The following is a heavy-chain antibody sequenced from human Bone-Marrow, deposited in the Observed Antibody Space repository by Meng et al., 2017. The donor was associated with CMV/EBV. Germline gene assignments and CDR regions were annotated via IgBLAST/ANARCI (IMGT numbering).Heavy chain of an antibody. D-gene: IGHD5-12*01. V-gene: IGHV3-23*03. J-gene: IGHJ4*02. Sequence: GGSLRLSCEASGYSFSIYAMSWVRQAPGEGLEWVSVIYSGDSTFYADSVKGRFTISRDNSKNTVYLQMNSLRAEDTATYYCARRSGYDFGPYDQWGQGTLVTVSS. CDR3: ARRSGYDFGPYDQ. CDR2: IYSGDST. CDR1: GYSFSIYA.